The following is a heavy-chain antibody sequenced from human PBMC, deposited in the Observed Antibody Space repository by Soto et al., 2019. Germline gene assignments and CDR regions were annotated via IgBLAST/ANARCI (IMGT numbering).Heavy chain of an antibody. CDR3: ARLGGRLARLVIVDYFDY. D-gene: IGHD6-19*01. CDR2: IYYSGST. J-gene: IGHJ4*02. Sequence: QLQLQESGPGLVKPSETLSLTCTVSGGSISSSSYYWGWIRQPPGKGLEWIGSIYYSGSTYYNPSLKSRVTRPADPSQTQFSLKLTSVTAADTAVYYCARLGGRLARLVIVDYFDYWGQGTLVTVSS. CDR1: GGSISSSSYY. V-gene: IGHV4-39*01.